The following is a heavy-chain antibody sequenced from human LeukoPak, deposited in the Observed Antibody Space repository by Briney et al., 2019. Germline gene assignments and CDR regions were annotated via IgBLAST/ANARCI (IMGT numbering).Heavy chain of an antibody. V-gene: IGHV4-59*08. Sequence: ASETLSLTCTVSGGSISSYYWSWIRQPPGKGLEWIGYIYYSGSTNYNPSLKSRVTISVDTSKNQFSLKLSSVTAADTAVYYCARQARRKLPYFDIWGQGTMVTVSS. J-gene: IGHJ3*02. CDR3: ARQARRKLPYFDI. CDR2: IYYSGST. CDR1: GGSISSYY. D-gene: IGHD1-26*01.